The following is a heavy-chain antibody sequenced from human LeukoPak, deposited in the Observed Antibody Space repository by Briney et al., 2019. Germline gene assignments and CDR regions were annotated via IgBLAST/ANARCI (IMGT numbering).Heavy chain of an antibody. V-gene: IGHV3-30-3*01. CDR2: ISYDGSNK. Sequence: GRSLRLSCAASGFTFSSYAMHWVRQAPGKGLEWVAVISYDGSNKYYADSVKGRFTISRDNSKNTLYLQMNSLRAEDTAEYYCARDTEGQLWPYYFDYWGQGTLVTVSS. CDR3: ARDTEGQLWPYYFDY. D-gene: IGHD5-18*01. CDR1: GFTFSSYA. J-gene: IGHJ4*02.